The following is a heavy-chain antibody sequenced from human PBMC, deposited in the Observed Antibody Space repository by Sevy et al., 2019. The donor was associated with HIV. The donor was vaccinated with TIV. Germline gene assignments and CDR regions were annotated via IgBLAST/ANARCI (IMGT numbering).Heavy chain of an antibody. CDR2: ISWNSGSM. D-gene: IGHD2-15*01. CDR1: GFTFGNYA. J-gene: IGHJ4*02. V-gene: IGHV3-9*01. CDR3: AKGVSVGNSGAAFDY. Sequence: GGSLRLSCAGSGFTFGNYAMYWVRQSPGKGLEWVSGISWNSGSMGYADAVEGRFTISRDNAKNSLHLEMNSLRPEDTALYYCAKGVSVGNSGAAFDYWGQGPGSPSPQ.